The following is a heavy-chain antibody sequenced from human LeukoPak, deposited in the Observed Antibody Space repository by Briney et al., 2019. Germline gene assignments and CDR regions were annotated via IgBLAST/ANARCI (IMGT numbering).Heavy chain of an antibody. V-gene: IGHV3-21*01. CDR2: ISSSSSYI. D-gene: IGHD3-9*01. Sequence: GGSLRLSCAASGFTFSSYSMNWVRQAPGKGLEWVSSISSSSSYIYYADSVKGRFTISRDNAKDSLYLQMNSLRAEDTAVYYCARGPILTGYPNINWFDPWGQGTLVTVSS. J-gene: IGHJ5*02. CDR1: GFTFSSYS. CDR3: ARGPILTGYPNINWFDP.